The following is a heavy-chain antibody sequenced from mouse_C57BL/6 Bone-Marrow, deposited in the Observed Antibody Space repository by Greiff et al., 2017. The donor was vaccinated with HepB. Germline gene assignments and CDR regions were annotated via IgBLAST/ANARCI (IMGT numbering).Heavy chain of an antibody. CDR1: GFNIKDDY. CDR3: TTWERVFAY. Sequence: EVQLQQSGAELVRPGASVKLSCTASGFNIKDDYMHWVKQRPEQGLEWIGWIDPENGDTEYASKFQGKATITADTSSNTAYLQLSSLTSEDTAVYYCTTWERVFAYWGQGTLVTVSA. J-gene: IGHJ3*01. D-gene: IGHD4-1*01. V-gene: IGHV14-4*01. CDR2: IDPENGDT.